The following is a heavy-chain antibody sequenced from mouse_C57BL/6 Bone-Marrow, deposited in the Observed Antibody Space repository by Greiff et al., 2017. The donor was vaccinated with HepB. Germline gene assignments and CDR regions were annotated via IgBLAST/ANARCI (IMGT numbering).Heavy chain of an antibody. D-gene: IGHD2-2*01. Sequence: EVKVVESGGGLVQPGESLKLSCESNEYAFPSHDMSWVRKTPEKRLELVAAINSDGGSTYYPDTMERRFIISRDNTKKTLYLQMSSLRSEDTALYYCARTMLTTRAIDYWGQGNSVTVSS. CDR2: INSDGGST. CDR3: ARTMLTTRAIDY. CDR1: EYAFPSHD. J-gene: IGHJ4*01. V-gene: IGHV5-2*01.